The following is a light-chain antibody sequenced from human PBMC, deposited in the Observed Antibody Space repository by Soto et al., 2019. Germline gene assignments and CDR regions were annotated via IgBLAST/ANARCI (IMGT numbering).Light chain of an antibody. CDR2: GAS. Sequence: EIVLTQSPGTLSLSPGERATLSCRASQTVTSSFLAWYQQKPGQAPRLLISGASNRATDIPDRFSGSGSGTDFTLVISRVEPEDSAVYYCQQYGNSPRTFGQGTKVDI. J-gene: IGKJ1*01. V-gene: IGKV3-20*01. CDR3: QQYGNSPRT. CDR1: QTVTSSF.